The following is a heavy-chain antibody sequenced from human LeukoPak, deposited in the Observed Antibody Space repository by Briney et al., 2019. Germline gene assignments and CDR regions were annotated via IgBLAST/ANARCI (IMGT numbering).Heavy chain of an antibody. Sequence: GASVKVSCKASGYTFTGYYMHWVRQAPGQGLEWMGWINPNSGGTNYAQKFQGRVTMTRDTSNSTAYMELSRLRSDDTAVYYCARDLYGDYAGFDYWGQGTLVTVSS. CDR3: ARDLYGDYAGFDY. V-gene: IGHV1-2*02. CDR1: GYTFTGYY. D-gene: IGHD4-17*01. CDR2: INPNSGGT. J-gene: IGHJ4*02.